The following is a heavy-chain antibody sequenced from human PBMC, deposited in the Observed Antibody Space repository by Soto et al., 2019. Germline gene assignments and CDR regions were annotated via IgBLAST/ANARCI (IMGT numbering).Heavy chain of an antibody. CDR2: IILPFGKA. CDR3: ARGPDYEGIFDS. J-gene: IGHJ4*02. Sequence: QVRLVQSGAEVKKPGSSVKVSCKASGGTFSNYAIGWVRQAPGQGLEWMGGIILPFGKANYAQKFQDRVTISAADSMTTSYMELRGLRSEDTAVYYCARGPDYEGIFDSWCQGTLGTVSS. D-gene: IGHD4-17*01. V-gene: IGHV1-69*12. CDR1: GGTFSNYA.